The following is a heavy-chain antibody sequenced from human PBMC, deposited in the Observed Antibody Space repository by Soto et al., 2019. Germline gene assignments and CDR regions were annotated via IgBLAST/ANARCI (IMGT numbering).Heavy chain of an antibody. CDR2: ISWDGGST. CDR1: GFTFDDYT. CDR3: AKDLPTDYDSPHSAFDY. V-gene: IGHV3-43*01. J-gene: IGHJ4*02. Sequence: GGSLRLSCAASGFTFDDYTMHWVRQAPGKGLEWVSLISWDGGSTYYADSVKGRFTISRDNSKNSLYLQMNSLRTEDTALYYCAKDLPTDYDSPHSAFDYWGQGTLVTVSS. D-gene: IGHD3-22*01.